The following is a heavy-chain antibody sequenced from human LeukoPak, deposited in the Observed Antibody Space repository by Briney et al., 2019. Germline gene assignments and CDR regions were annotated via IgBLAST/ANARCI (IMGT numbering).Heavy chain of an antibody. CDR1: GGSISSNNDY. Sequence: SETLSLTCTVSGGSISSNNDYWGWIRDPPGKGLEWIGCMVDSGSSNYNSSLKCPVPISVDSSKTQFSLKLSSVTASDTAVYYCARHIVRYSYRSGSPTGGNWCDPWGQGTQVTVSS. J-gene: IGHJ5*02. CDR2: MVDSGSS. CDR3: ARHIVRYSYRSGSPTGGNWCDP. V-gene: IGHV4-39*01. D-gene: IGHD3-10*01.